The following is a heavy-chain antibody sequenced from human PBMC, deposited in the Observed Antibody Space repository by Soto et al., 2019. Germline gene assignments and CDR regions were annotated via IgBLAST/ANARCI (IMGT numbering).Heavy chain of an antibody. V-gene: IGHV4-4*02. J-gene: IGHJ5*02. D-gene: IGHD6-13*01. Sequence: QVQLQESGPGLVKPSGTLSLTCAVSGGSISSSNWWSWVRQPPGKGLEWIGEIYHSGSTNYNPSLKSRVTISVDKSKNQFSRKLSSVTAADTAVYYCARGSHIPTIAAAGSGWFDPWGQGTLVTVSS. CDR1: GGSISSSNW. CDR2: IYHSGST. CDR3: ARGSHIPTIAAAGSGWFDP.